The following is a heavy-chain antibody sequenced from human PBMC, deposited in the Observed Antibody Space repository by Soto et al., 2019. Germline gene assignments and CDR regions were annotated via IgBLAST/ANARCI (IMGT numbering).Heavy chain of an antibody. CDR1: GFTFSSYW. CDR3: ASNYYYDSSGYRY. D-gene: IGHD3-22*01. J-gene: IGHJ4*02. Sequence: EVQLVESGGGLVQPGGSLRLSCAASGFTFSSYWMHWVRQAPGKGLVWVSRINSDGSSTSYADSVKGRFTISRDNAKNTVYLQMTSLRAADTAVYYCASNYYYDSSGYRYWGQGTLVTVSS. V-gene: IGHV3-74*01. CDR2: INSDGSST.